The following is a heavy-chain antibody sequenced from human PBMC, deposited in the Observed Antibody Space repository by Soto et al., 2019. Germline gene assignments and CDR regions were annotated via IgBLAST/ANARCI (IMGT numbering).Heavy chain of an antibody. CDR1: GGSISSGGYS. CDR3: ARGVTTVTTIDY. D-gene: IGHD4-17*01. Sequence: QLQLQESGSGLVKPSQTLSLTCAVSGGSISSGGYSWSWIRQPPGKGLEWIGYIYHSGSTYYNPSLKSRVTISVDRSKNQFSLKLSSVTAAYTAVYYCARGVTTVTTIDYWGQGTLVTVSS. CDR2: IYHSGST. V-gene: IGHV4-30-2*01. J-gene: IGHJ4*02.